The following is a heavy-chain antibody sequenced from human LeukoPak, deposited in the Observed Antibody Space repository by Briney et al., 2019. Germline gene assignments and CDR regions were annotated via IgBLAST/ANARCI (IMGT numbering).Heavy chain of an antibody. CDR2: ITSSGSTI. CDR1: GFTFSDYY. CDR3: ARDSLPYYYDSSGYNWFDP. V-gene: IGHV3-11*01. J-gene: IGHJ5*02. D-gene: IGHD3-22*01. Sequence: KSGGSLRLSCAASGFTFSDYYMSWLRQAPGKGLEGGSYITSSGSTIYYADSVKGRFTISRDNAKNSLYLQMDSLRAEDTAVYYCARDSLPYYYDSSGYNWFDPWGQGTLVTVSS.